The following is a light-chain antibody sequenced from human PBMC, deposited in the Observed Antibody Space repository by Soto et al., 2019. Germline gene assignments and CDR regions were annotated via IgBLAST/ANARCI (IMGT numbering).Light chain of an antibody. V-gene: IGLV2-11*01. CDR2: DVS. Sequence: QSALTQPRSVSGSPGQSVTIPCTGTSSDVGGYNYVSWYQQHPGKAPKVMIYDVSKRPSGVPDRFSGSKSGNTASLTISGLQAEDEADYYCCSYAGSFTYVFGTGTKVTVL. CDR3: CSYAGSFTYV. J-gene: IGLJ1*01. CDR1: SSDVGGYNY.